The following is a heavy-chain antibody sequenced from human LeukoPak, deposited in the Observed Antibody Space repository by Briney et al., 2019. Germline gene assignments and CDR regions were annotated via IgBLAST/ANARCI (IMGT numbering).Heavy chain of an antibody. D-gene: IGHD2-2*01. V-gene: IGHV3-15*01. CDR3: TPVLGRGDCSSTSCHPNWLDP. Sequence: GGSLRLSCAASGFTFSNAWMSRVRQAPGKGLEWVGRIKSKTDGGTTDHAAPVKGRFTISRDDSKNTLYLQMNSLKTEDTAVYYCTPVLGRGDCSSTSCHPNWLDPWGQGTLVTVSS. CDR2: IKSKTDGGTT. CDR1: GFTFSNAW. J-gene: IGHJ5*02.